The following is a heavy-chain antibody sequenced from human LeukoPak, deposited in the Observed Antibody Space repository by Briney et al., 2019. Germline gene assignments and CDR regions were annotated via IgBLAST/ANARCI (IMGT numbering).Heavy chain of an antibody. CDR3: ARDYRGWQQLATRGFDP. D-gene: IGHD6-13*01. V-gene: IGHV3-21*01. J-gene: IGHJ5*02. CDR2: ISGSHTYI. CDR1: EFTFSMYG. Sequence: GGSLRLSCAASEFTFSMYGMNWVRQAPGKGLEWVSSISGSHTYIAYADSVKGRFTISRDNAKNTLYLQMNSLRAEDTAVYYCARDYRGWQQLATRGFDPWGQGTLVTVSS.